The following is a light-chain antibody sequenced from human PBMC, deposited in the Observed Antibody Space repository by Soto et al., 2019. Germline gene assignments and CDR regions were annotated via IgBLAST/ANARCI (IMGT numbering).Light chain of an antibody. CDR2: DAS. Sequence: AIQMTQSPSSLSASAGDRVTIACRASQCIGSDLGWYQQKAGKAPKLLIYDASSLQSGVPSRFSGSGSGTDFTVTIRSLQPEELANYFCIQARSYPYTFGQGTKLEI. J-gene: IGKJ2*01. V-gene: IGKV1-6*01. CDR3: IQARSYPYT. CDR1: QCIGSD.